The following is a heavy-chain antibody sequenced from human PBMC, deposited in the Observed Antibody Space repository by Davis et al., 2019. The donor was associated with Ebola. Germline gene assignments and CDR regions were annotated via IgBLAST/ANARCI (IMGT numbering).Heavy chain of an antibody. CDR2: IYHSGST. D-gene: IGHD3-10*01. V-gene: IGHV4-30-2*01. CDR1: GGSISSGGYS. CDR3: ARDRVLLWFRESSGWFDP. J-gene: IGHJ5*02. Sequence: SETLSLTCAVSGGSISSGGYSWSWIRQPPGKGLEWIGYIYHSGSTYYNPSLKSRVTISVDRSKNQFSLKLSSVTAADTAVYYCARDRVLLWFRESSGWFDPWGQGTLVTVSS.